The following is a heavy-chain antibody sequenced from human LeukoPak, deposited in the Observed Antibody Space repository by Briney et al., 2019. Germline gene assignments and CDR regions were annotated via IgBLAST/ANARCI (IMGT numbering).Heavy chain of an antibody. CDR1: GYTLTELS. Sequence: ASVKVSCKVSGYTLTELSMHWVRQAPGKGPEWMGGFDPEDGETIYAQKFQGRVTMTEDTSTDTAYMELSSLRSEDTAVYYCATVTYYDFWSGLNWGQGTLVTVSS. J-gene: IGHJ4*02. CDR2: FDPEDGET. D-gene: IGHD3-3*01. V-gene: IGHV1-24*01. CDR3: ATVTYYDFWSGLN.